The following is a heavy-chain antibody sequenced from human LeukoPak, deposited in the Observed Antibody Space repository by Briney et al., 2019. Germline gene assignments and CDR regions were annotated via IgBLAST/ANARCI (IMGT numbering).Heavy chain of an antibody. Sequence: PGGSLRLSCAVSGITVSSNYISWVRPAPVKGLEWVSVVYSGGSTYYAASVKGRFTISRDTSKNTLYLQMNNLRAEDTAVYYCAIIHSYGHAWGQGTLVTVSS. CDR2: VYSGGST. V-gene: IGHV3-66*01. D-gene: IGHD5-18*01. CDR3: AIIHSYGHA. CDR1: GITVSSNY. J-gene: IGHJ5*02.